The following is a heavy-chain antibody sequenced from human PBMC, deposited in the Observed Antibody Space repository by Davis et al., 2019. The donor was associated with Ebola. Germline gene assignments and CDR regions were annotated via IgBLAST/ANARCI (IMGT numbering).Heavy chain of an antibody. D-gene: IGHD1-7*01. CDR2: ISWNSGSI. J-gene: IGHJ6*02. CDR1: GFTFDDYA. V-gene: IGHV3-9*01. CDR3: AKAAGLELSYGMDV. Sequence: PGGSLRLSCAASGFTFDDYAMHWVRQAPRKGLEWVSGISWNSGSIGYADSVKGRFTISRDNAKNSLYLQMNSLRAEDTALYYCAKAAGLELSYGMDVWGQGTTVTVSS.